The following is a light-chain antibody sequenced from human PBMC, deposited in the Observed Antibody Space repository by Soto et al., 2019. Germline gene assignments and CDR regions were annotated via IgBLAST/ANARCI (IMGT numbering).Light chain of an antibody. Sequence: TQSPSTLSASVGDRVTITCRASQSVSNNYLAWYQQKPGQAPRLLIYGASSRATGIPDRFSGSGSGTDFTLTISRLEPEDFAVYYCQQYGSSGTFGQGTKVDIK. J-gene: IGKJ1*01. CDR1: QSVSNNY. V-gene: IGKV3-20*01. CDR3: QQYGSSGT. CDR2: GAS.